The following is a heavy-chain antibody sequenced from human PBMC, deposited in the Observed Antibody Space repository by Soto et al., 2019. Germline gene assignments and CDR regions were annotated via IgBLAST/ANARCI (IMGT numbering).Heavy chain of an antibody. V-gene: IGHV5-10-1*03. CDR3: ARLYCSSSTCDSWFDP. D-gene: IGHD2-2*01. Sequence: EVQLVQSGAEVKKPGESLRISCTGFGYTFTTFWISWVRQMPGRGLEWMGRIDPRDSYTNYSPSFQGHVTISADKSISTAYLQWGSLKASDTAMYYCARLYCSSSTCDSWFDPWCQGTLVTVSS. J-gene: IGHJ5*02. CDR1: GYTFTTFW. CDR2: IDPRDSYT.